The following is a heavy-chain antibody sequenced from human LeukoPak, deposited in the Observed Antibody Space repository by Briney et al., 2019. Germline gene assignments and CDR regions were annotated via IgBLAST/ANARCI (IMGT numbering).Heavy chain of an antibody. V-gene: IGHV3-23*01. CDR2: ISGSGGST. D-gene: IGHD3-3*01. Sequence: SGGSLRFSCAASGFTFSSYAMSWVRQAPGKVLEWVSAISGSGGSTYYADSVKGRFTISRDNSKNTMYLQMNSLRAEDTAVYYCAKDRRITIFGVALDYWGQGTLVTVSS. CDR3: AKDRRITIFGVALDY. CDR1: GFTFSSYA. J-gene: IGHJ4*02.